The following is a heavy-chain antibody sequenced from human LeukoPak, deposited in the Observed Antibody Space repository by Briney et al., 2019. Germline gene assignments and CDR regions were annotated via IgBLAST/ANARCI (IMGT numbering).Heavy chain of an antibody. J-gene: IGHJ4*02. Sequence: PSETLSLTCTVSGGSISSYYWSWIRQPPGKGLEWIGYIYYSGSTNYNPSLKSRVTISVDTSKNQFFLKLSPVTAADTAVYYCARVPGDYYFDYWGQGTLVTVSS. CDR2: IYYSGST. CDR1: GGSISSYY. V-gene: IGHV4-59*01. CDR3: ARVPGDYYFDY. D-gene: IGHD7-27*01.